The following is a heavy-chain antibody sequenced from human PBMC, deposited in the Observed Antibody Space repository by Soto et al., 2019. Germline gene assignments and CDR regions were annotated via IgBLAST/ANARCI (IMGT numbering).Heavy chain of an antibody. V-gene: IGHV4-34*01. CDR1: GGSFSGYY. CDR2: INHSGST. CDR3: ARGWPYYYYGMDV. J-gene: IGHJ6*02. Sequence: PSETLCLTCAVYGGSFSGYYWSWIRQPPGKGLEWIGEINHSGSTNYNPSLKSRVTISVDTSKNQFSLKLSSVTAADTAVYYCARGWPYYYYGMDVWGQGTTVTVSS.